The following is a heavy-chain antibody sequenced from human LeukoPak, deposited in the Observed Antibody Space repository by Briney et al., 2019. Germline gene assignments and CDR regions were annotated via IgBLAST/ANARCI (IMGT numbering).Heavy chain of an antibody. CDR3: ASSSGAYYFDY. V-gene: IGHV1-45*02. Sequence: SVKVSCKASGYTVTSYYMHWVRQAPGQALEWMGWITPFNGNTNYAQKFQDRVTITRDRSMSTAYMELSSLRSEDTAMYYCASSSGAYYFDYWGQGTLVTVSS. D-gene: IGHD3-10*01. CDR2: ITPFNGNT. J-gene: IGHJ4*02. CDR1: GYTVTSYY.